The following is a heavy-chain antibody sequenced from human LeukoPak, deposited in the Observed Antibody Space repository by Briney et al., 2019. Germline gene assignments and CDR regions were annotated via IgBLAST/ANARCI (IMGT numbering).Heavy chain of an antibody. CDR2: IYYSGST. V-gene: IGHV4-31*03. Sequence: NPSETLSLTCTVSGGSISSGGYYWSWIRQHPGKGLEWIGYIYYSGSTYYNPSLKSRVTISVDTSKNQFSLKLSSVTAADTAVYYCARAPAVISNWFDPWGQGTLVTVSS. J-gene: IGHJ5*02. D-gene: IGHD2-2*02. CDR1: GGSISSGGYY. CDR3: ARAPAVISNWFDP.